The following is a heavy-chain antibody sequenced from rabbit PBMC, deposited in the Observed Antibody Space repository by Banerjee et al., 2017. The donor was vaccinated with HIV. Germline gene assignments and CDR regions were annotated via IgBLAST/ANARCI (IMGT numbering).Heavy chain of an antibody. V-gene: IGHV1S45*01. J-gene: IGHJ4*01. CDR3: ARDPGSAYRDL. CDR2: INAGSSGST. D-gene: IGHD1-1*01. Sequence: QQQLEESGGGLVKPGGTLTLTCKASGFDFSSNVMCWVRQAPGKGLEWIACINAGSSGSTYCASWAKGRFTISKTSSTTVTLQMTSLTAADTATYFCARDPGSAYRDLWGPGTLVTVS. CDR1: GFDFSSNV.